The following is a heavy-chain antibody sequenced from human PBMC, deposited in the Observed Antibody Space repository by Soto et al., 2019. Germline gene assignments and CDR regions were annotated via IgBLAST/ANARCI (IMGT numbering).Heavy chain of an antibody. J-gene: IGHJ4*02. CDR1: GFTFSSYA. CDR3: AKYYVTYYYDSSGYFLCYFDY. CDR2: ISGSGGST. V-gene: IGHV3-23*01. D-gene: IGHD3-22*01. Sequence: GGSLRLSCAASGFTFSSYAMSWVRQAPGKGLEWVSAISGSGGSTYYADSVKGRFTISRDNSKNTLYLQMNSLRAEDTAVYYCAKYYVTYYYDSSGYFLCYFDYSGQATLVTVSS.